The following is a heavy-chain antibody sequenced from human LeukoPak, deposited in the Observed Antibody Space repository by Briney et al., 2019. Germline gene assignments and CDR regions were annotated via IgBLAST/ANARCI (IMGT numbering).Heavy chain of an antibody. CDR2: ISSSSSTI. J-gene: IGHJ3*02. V-gene: IGHV3-48*01. Sequence: GGSLRLSCAASGFTFSSYSMNWVRQAPGKGLEWVSYISSSSSTIYYADSVKGRFTISRDNAKNSLYLQMNSLRAEDTAVYYCARHRLNIVATKGAFDIWGQGTMVTVSS. CDR1: GFTFSSYS. CDR3: ARHRLNIVATKGAFDI. D-gene: IGHD5-12*01.